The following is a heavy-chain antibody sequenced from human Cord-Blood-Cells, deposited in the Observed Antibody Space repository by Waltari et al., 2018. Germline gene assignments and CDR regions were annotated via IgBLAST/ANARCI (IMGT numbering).Heavy chain of an antibody. Sequence: EVQLLESGGGLVQPGGSLRLSCAASGFTFSSYAMSWVRQAPGKGLEWVSASSGSGGSTDYADSGKGRFTISRDNSKNTLYLQMNSLRAEDTAVYYCAKDTTIYSSSSGADYWGQGTLVTVSS. J-gene: IGHJ4*02. CDR1: GFTFSSYA. D-gene: IGHD6-6*01. CDR2: SSGSGGST. CDR3: AKDTTIYSSSSGADY. V-gene: IGHV3-23*01.